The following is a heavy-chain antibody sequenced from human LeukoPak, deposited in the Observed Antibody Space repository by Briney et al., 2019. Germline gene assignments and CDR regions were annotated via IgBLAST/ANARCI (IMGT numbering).Heavy chain of an antibody. J-gene: IGHJ3*02. D-gene: IGHD2-2*03. Sequence: SVKVSCKASGGTFSSYAISWVRQAPGQGLEWMGGIIPIFGTANYAQKFQGRVTITADESTSTAYMELSSLRSEDTAVYYCARAPPLDNSGAFDIWGQGTMVTVSS. CDR1: GGTFSSYA. V-gene: IGHV1-69*13. CDR2: IIPIFGTA. CDR3: ARAPPLDNSGAFDI.